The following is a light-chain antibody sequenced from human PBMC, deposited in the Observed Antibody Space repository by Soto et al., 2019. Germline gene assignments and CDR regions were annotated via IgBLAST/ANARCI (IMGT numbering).Light chain of an antibody. J-gene: IGKJ3*01. CDR1: QSVSSIY. CDR3: QQFGSSPLFT. V-gene: IGKV3-20*01. CDR2: GTS. Sequence: EIVLTQSPGTLSLSPGERATLSCRASQSVSSIYLAWYQQKPGQAPRLLISGTSSRATGSPDRFSGSGSGTAFTPTIRRLEPEDFAVYYCQQFGSSPLFTFGPGTKVDVK.